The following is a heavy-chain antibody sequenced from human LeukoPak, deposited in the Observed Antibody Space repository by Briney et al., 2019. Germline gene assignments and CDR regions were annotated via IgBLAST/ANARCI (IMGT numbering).Heavy chain of an antibody. CDR1: GYTFTIYG. V-gene: IGHV1-18*01. Sequence: ASVKVSFKASGYTFTIYGISWVRQAPGQGLEWMGWISAYNGNTNYAQKLQGRVTMTTDTSTSTAYMELRSLRSDDTAVYYCARGRTELYYFDYWGQGTLVTVSS. D-gene: IGHD2-15*01. CDR3: ARGRTELYYFDY. CDR2: ISAYNGNT. J-gene: IGHJ4*02.